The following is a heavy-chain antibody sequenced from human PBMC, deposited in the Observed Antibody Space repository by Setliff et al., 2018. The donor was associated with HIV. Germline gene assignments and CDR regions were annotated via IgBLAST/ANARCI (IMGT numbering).Heavy chain of an antibody. Sequence: GASVKVSCKASGYTFTSYDINWVRQATGQGLEWMGWMNPNSGNTGYAQKLQGRVTMTTDTSTSTAYMELRSLRSDDTAVYYCARDPYSSSWNRIDAFDIWGQGTMVTVSS. CDR2: MNPNSGNT. CDR1: GYTFTSYD. J-gene: IGHJ3*02. CDR3: ARDPYSSSWNRIDAFDI. V-gene: IGHV1-8*01. D-gene: IGHD6-13*01.